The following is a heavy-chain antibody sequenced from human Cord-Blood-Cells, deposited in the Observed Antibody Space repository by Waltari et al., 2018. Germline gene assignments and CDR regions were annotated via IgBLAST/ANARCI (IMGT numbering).Heavy chain of an antibody. Sequence: QVQLQESGPGLVKPSETLSLTCAVPGYSISSGYYWGWIRQPPGKGLEWIGSIYHSGSTYYNPSLKSRVTISVDTSKNQFSLKLSSVTAADTAVYYCARKGAAAGTEYFQHWGQGTLVTVSS. CDR2: IYHSGST. V-gene: IGHV4-38-2*01. CDR1: GYSISSGYY. J-gene: IGHJ1*01. D-gene: IGHD6-13*01. CDR3: ARKGAAAGTEYFQH.